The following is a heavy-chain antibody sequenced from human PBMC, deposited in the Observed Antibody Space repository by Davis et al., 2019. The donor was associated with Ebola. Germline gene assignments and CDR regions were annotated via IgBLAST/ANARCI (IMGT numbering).Heavy chain of an antibody. CDR3: ARFGGLETAGDYYYYGMDV. Sequence: GESLKISCKGSGYSFTSYWIGWVRQMPGKGLEWMGIIYPGDSDTIYSPSFQGQVTISADKSISTAYLQWSSLKASDTAMYYCARFGGLETAGDYYYYGMDVWGQGTTVTVSS. CDR1: GYSFTSYW. J-gene: IGHJ6*02. V-gene: IGHV5-51*01. CDR2: IYPGDSDT. D-gene: IGHD3-3*01.